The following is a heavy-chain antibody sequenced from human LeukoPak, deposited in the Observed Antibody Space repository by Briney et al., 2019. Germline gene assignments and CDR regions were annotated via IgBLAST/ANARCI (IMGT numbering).Heavy chain of an antibody. Sequence: SETLSLTCTVSGGSISSSSYYWGWTRQPPGKGLEGIGSIYYSGSTYYNPSLKSRVTISVDTSKNQFSLKLSSVTAADTAVYYCAATFYYGSSGYYWGQGTLVTVSS. D-gene: IGHD3-22*01. CDR1: GGSISSSSYY. CDR3: AATFYYGSSGYY. CDR2: IYYSGST. V-gene: IGHV4-39*01. J-gene: IGHJ4*02.